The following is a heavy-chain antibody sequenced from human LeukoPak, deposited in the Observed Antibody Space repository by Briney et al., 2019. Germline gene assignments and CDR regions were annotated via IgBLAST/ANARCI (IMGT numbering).Heavy chain of an antibody. CDR3: ARDGYYDFWSGYYSHYYYYMDV. Sequence: PGGTLRLSCAASGFTFSDYYMSWIRQAPGQGQEWVSYISISGSTIYYSNSVKGRFTISRAKAKNSLYLQMNSLSAEDTAVYYCARDGYYDFWSGYYSHYYYYMDVWGKGTTVTVSS. CDR2: ISISGSTI. V-gene: IGHV3-11*04. J-gene: IGHJ6*03. D-gene: IGHD3-3*01. CDR1: GFTFSDYY.